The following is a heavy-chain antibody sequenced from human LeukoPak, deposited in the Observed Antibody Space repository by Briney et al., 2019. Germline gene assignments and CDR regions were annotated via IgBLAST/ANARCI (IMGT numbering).Heavy chain of an antibody. CDR2: IIPIFGTA. V-gene: IGHV1-69*05. J-gene: IGHJ4*02. CDR1: GGTFSSYA. D-gene: IGHD5-18*01. Sequence: SVKVSCKASGGTFSSYAISWVRQAPGQGLEWMGGIIPIFGTADYAQKFQGRVTITTDESTSTAYMELSSLRSEDTAVYYCASSGVQSGYSYGYYWGQGTLVTVSS. CDR3: ASSGVQSGYSYGYY.